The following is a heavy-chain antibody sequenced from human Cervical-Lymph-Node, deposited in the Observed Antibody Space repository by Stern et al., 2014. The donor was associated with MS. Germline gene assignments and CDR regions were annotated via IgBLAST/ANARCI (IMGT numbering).Heavy chain of an antibody. CDR2: SVVGRGKT. J-gene: IGHJ4*02. CDR1: GFTFNNSA. D-gene: IGHD1-26*01. V-gene: IGHV1-58*01. CDR3: ATGILGATPLFAH. Sequence: QLVESGPEVRKPGTSVKVSCTASGFTFNNSAVQWVRQARGQRLEWIGWSVVGRGKTISAQQFQERVTISRDMSTNTAYMALSSLRSEDTAVYYCATGILGATPLFAHWGQGSLVTVSS.